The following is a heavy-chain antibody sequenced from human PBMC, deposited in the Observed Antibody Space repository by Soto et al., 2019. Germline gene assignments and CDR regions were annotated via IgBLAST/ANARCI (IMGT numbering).Heavy chain of an antibody. CDR2: IYYSGST. CDR3: ASHGYNWNYLDKYYFDY. CDR1: EGYISSYY. V-gene: IGHV4-59*08. Sequence: LSDTCTVSEGYISSYYWRWIRQQPGKGLEWIGYIYYSGSTNYNPSLKSRVTISVDTSKNQFSLKLSSVTAADTAVYYCASHGYNWNYLDKYYFDYWGQGTLVTVSS. J-gene: IGHJ4*02. D-gene: IGHD1-7*01.